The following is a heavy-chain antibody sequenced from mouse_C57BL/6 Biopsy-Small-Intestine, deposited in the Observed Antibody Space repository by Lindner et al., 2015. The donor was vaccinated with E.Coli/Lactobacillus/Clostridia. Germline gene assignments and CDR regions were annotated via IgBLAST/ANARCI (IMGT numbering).Heavy chain of an antibody. CDR2: IGLKSDNYAT. CDR3: TRKNYYGSSPYYAMDY. V-gene: IGHV6-6*02. D-gene: IGHD1-1*01. CDR1: GFTFSNYW. Sequence: VQLQESGGGLVQPGGSMKLSCVASGFTFSNYWMNWVRQSPEKGLEWVAQIGLKSDNYATHYAESVKGRFTISRDDSKSSVYLQMNSLRAEDTGIYYCTRKNYYGSSPYYAMDYWGQGTSVTVSS. J-gene: IGHJ4*01.